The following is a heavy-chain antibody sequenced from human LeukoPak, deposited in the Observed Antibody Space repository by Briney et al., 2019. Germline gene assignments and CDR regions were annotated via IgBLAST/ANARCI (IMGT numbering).Heavy chain of an antibody. V-gene: IGHV3-23*01. CDR3: ASQTKWELLTLYTFDI. Sequence: GGSLRLSCAASGFTFSSCAMSWVRQAPGKGLEWVSAISGSGGSTYYADSVKGRFTISRDNSKNTLYLQMNSLRAEDTAVYYCASQTKWELLTLYTFDIWGQGTMATVSS. J-gene: IGHJ3*02. CDR1: GFTFSSCA. D-gene: IGHD1-26*01. CDR2: ISGSGGST.